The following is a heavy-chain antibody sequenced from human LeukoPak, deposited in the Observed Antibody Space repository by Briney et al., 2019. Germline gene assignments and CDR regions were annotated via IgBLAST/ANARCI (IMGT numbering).Heavy chain of an antibody. D-gene: IGHD4-17*01. J-gene: IGHJ4*02. CDR2: INSDGSSA. CDR1: GFTFSSYW. V-gene: IGHV3-74*01. Sequence: PGGSLRLSCAASGFTFSSYWMHWVRQAPGKGLVWVSRINSDGSSASYADSVEGRFTISRDNAKNTLYLQMNSLRAEDTAVYYCARQAPLYGDYAPLDYWGQGTLVTVSS. CDR3: ARQAPLYGDYAPLDY.